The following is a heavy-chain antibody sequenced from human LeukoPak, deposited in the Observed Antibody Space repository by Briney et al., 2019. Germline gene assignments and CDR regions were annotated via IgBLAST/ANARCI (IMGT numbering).Heavy chain of an antibody. J-gene: IGHJ5*02. D-gene: IGHD5-24*01. CDR2: IYYSGST. CDR3: ASGCNGPDGDP. V-gene: IGHV4-39*07. Sequence: ASETLSLTCTVSGGSISSSSYYWGWIRQPPGKGLEWIGSIYYSGSTYYNPSLKSRVTISVDTSKNQFSLKLSSVTAADTAVYYCASGCNGPDGDPWGQGTLVTVSS. CDR1: GGSISSSSYY.